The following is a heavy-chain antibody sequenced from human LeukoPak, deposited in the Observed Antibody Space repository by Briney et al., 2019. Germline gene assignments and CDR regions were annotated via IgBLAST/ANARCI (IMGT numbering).Heavy chain of an antibody. CDR1: GGSISSYY. J-gene: IGHJ4*02. Sequence: SETLSLTCTVLGGSISSYYWSWIRQPPGKALEWMGYIYYSGTINYNPSLMGRVTISVDTSKNQFSLKLSSVTAADTAVYYCARAWATDCFDYWGQGTLVTVSS. CDR2: IYYSGTI. CDR3: ARAWATDCFDY. V-gene: IGHV4-59*01.